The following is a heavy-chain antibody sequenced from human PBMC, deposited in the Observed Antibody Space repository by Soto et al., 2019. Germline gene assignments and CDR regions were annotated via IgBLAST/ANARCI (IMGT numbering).Heavy chain of an antibody. V-gene: IGHV4-61*08. D-gene: IGHD1-26*01. CDR2: IYYSGST. CDR1: GGSISSGDYY. CDR3: ARRYGGNFDY. Sequence: PSETLSLTCTVSGGSISSGDYYRSWIRQPPGKGLEWIGYIYYSGSTNYNPSLKSRVTISVDTSKNQFSLKLTSVTAADTAVYYCARRYGGNFDYWGQGTLVTVSS. J-gene: IGHJ4*02.